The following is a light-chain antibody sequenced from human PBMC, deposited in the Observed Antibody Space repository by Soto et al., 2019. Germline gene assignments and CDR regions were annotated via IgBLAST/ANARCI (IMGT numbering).Light chain of an antibody. V-gene: IGLV2-8*01. CDR3: SSYAGSNNLV. J-gene: IGLJ2*01. CDR2: EVS. CDR1: SSDVGGYNY. Sequence: QSVLTQPPSASGSPGQSVTISCTGTSSDVGGYNYVSWYQQHPGNVPKLMIYEVSRRPSGVPDRFSGSKSGNTASLTVSGLQAEDEADYYCSSYAGSNNLVFGGGTKLTVL.